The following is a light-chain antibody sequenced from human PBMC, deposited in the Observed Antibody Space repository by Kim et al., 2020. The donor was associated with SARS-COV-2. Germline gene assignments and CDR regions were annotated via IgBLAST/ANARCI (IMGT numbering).Light chain of an antibody. V-gene: IGLV3-1*01. J-gene: IGLJ3*02. CDR2: EDS. Sequence: SYELTQPPSVSVSPGQTASITCSGDKLGGNYACWYQQKPGQSPVLLIYEDSKRPSGIPERFSGSMSGNTATLTISGTQAMVEADYYCQAWDTTSVLFGGG. CDR1: KLGGNY. CDR3: QAWDTTSVL.